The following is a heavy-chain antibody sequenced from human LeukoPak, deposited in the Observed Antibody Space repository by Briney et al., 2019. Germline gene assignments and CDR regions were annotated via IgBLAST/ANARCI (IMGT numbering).Heavy chain of an antibody. Sequence: ASVKVSCKASGYIFTSYDINWVRQAPGQRLEWLGWMSPNSGNTGYAQKFQGRVTMTRSTALSTAYMELSSLKSDDTAVYYCTRGPPNWGYDFWGQGTLVTVSS. CDR2: MSPNSGNT. CDR3: TRGPPNWGYDF. V-gene: IGHV1-8*01. D-gene: IGHD3/OR15-3a*01. J-gene: IGHJ4*02. CDR1: GYIFTSYD.